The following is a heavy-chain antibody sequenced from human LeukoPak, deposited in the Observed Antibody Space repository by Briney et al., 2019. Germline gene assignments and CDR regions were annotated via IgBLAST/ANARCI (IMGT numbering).Heavy chain of an antibody. CDR3: ASTGFLTGYYAGDY. Sequence: SQTLSLTCAVSGGSISSGGYSWSWIRQPPGKGLEWIGYIYHSGSTYYNPSLKSRVTISVDRSKNQFSLKLSSVTAADTAVYYCASTGFLTGYYAGDYWGQGTLVTVSS. V-gene: IGHV4-30-2*01. J-gene: IGHJ4*02. D-gene: IGHD3-9*01. CDR1: GGSISSGGYS. CDR2: IYHSGST.